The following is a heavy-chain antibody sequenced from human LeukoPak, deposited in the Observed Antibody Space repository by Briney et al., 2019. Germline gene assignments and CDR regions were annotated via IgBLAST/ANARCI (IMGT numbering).Heavy chain of an antibody. CDR1: GYSFTSYW. D-gene: IGHD3-16*01. CDR3: ARHVVMATGRYSDY. CDR2: IYPGDSDT. J-gene: IGHJ4*02. V-gene: IGHV5-51*01. Sequence: GESLKISCKGSGYSFTSYWISWVRQMPGKGLEWMGIIYPGDSDTRYSPSFQGQVTISADKSINTAYLQWSSLKASDTALYCCARHVVMATGRYSDYWGQGTLVTVSS.